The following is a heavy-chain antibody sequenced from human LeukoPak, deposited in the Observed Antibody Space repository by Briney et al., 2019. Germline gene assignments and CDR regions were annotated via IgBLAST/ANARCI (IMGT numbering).Heavy chain of an antibody. J-gene: IGHJ4*02. Sequence: PGGSLRLSCAASGFTFSSYAMHWVRQAPGKGLEWVAVISYDGSNKYYADSVKGRFTISRDNSKNTLYLQMNSLRAEDTAVYYCARVPRGYYIIQFDYWGQGTLVTVPS. D-gene: IGHD3-3*01. V-gene: IGHV3-30-3*01. CDR3: ARVPRGYYIIQFDY. CDR1: GFTFSSYA. CDR2: ISYDGSNK.